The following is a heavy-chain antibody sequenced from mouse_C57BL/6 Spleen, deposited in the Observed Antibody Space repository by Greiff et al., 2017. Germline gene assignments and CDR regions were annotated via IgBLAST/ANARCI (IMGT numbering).Heavy chain of an antibody. Sequence: VKLMESGPGLVQPSQCLSITCTVSGFSLTSYGVHWVRQSPGKGLEWLGVIWSGGSTDYNAAFMSRLSITKDNSKSQVFFKMNSLQADDTAIYYCAKGNDVYYYAMDYWGQGISVTVSS. CDR2: IWSGGST. J-gene: IGHJ4*01. V-gene: IGHV2-5*01. CDR3: AKGNDVYYYAMDY. D-gene: IGHD2-3*01. CDR1: GFSLTSYG.